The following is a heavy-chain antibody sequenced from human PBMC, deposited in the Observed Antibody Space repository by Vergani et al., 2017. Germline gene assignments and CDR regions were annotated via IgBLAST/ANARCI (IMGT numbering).Heavy chain of an antibody. CDR2: ISSSSSYI. D-gene: IGHD5-12*01. CDR3: ARTMDGYSGYDYDFDY. J-gene: IGHJ4*02. CDR1: GFTFSSYS. V-gene: IGHV3-21*01. Sequence: EVQLVEYGGGLVKPGGSLRLSCAASGFTFSSYSMNWVRQAPGKGLEWGSSISSSSSYIYYADSVKGRFTISRDNAKNSLYLQMNSMRAEDTAVYYCARTMDGYSGYDYDFDYWGQGTLVTVSS.